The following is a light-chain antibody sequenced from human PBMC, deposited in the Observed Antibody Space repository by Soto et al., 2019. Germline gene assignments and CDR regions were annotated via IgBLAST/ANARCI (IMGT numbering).Light chain of an antibody. Sequence: QSALTQPASVSGSPGQSITISCTGTSSDVGGYNYVSWYQHPPGKAPKVMIYEVSNRPSGVSNRFSGSKSGNTASLTISGLQAEDEADYYCSSYTSSGTLVVFGGGTKVTVL. CDR3: SSYTSSGTLVV. J-gene: IGLJ2*01. CDR1: SSDVGGYNY. V-gene: IGLV2-14*01. CDR2: EVS.